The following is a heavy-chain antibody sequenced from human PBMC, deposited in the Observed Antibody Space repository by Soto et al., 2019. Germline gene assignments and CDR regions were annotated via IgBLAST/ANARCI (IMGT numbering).Heavy chain of an antibody. Sequence: PSETRSRTWTVSGGSISSYCWSWIRQPPGKGLEWIGYIYYSGSTNYNPSLKSRVTISVDTSKNQFSLKLSSVTAADTAVYYCARLGGSYYYYYGMDVWGQGTTVTVSS. D-gene: IGHD3-16*01. V-gene: IGHV4-59*01. CDR3: ARLGGSYYYYYGMDV. J-gene: IGHJ6*02. CDR1: GGSISSYC. CDR2: IYYSGST.